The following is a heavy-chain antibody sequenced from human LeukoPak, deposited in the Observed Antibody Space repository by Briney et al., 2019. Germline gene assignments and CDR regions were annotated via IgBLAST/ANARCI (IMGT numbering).Heavy chain of an antibody. CDR1: GYTFTGYY. J-gene: IGHJ4*02. CDR3: ARSRGHSSGWYYFDY. V-gene: IGHV1-3*03. D-gene: IGHD6-19*01. CDR2: INAGNGNT. Sequence: ASVKVSCKASGYTFTGYYMHWVRQAPGQRLEWMGWINAGNGNTKYSQEFQGRVTITRDTSASTAYMELSSLRPEDMAVYYCARSRGHSSGWYYFDYWGQGTLVTVSS.